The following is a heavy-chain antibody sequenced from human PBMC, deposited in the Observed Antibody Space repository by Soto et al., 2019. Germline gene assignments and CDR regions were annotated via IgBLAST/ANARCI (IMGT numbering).Heavy chain of an antibody. V-gene: IGHV1-18*01. Sequence: ASVKVSCKASGYTFTSYGISWVRQAPGQGLEWMGWISAYNGNTKYAQKLQGRVTMTTDTSTSTAYMELRSLRSDDTAMYYCARVGSIAAAGTGSYYYYGMDVWGQGTTVTVS. D-gene: IGHD6-13*01. CDR2: ISAYNGNT. CDR1: GYTFTSYG. J-gene: IGHJ6*02. CDR3: ARVGSIAAAGTGSYYYYGMDV.